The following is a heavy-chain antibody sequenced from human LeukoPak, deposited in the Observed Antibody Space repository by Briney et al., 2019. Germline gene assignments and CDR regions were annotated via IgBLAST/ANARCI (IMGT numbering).Heavy chain of an antibody. Sequence: ASETLSLTCTVSGGSISSYYWSWIRQPPGKGLEWIGYIYYSGSTNYNPSLKSRVTISVDTSKNQFSLRLTSVTAADTAVYYCARRRFARPYWYFDLWGRGTLVTVSS. J-gene: IGHJ2*01. CDR1: GGSISSYY. CDR3: ARRRFARPYWYFDL. CDR2: IYYSGST. V-gene: IGHV4-59*12.